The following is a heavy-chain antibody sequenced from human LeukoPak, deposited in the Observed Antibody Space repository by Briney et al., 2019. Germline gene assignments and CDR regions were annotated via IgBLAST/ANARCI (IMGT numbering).Heavy chain of an antibody. J-gene: IGHJ4*02. CDR2: MNPNSGNT. CDR3: GRALVAATPYYFDY. Sequence: ASVKVSCKASGYTFTSYDINWVRQATGQGLEWMGWMNPNSGNTGYAQKFQGRVTMTRNTSISTAYMELSSLRSEDTAVYYCGRALVAATPYYFDYWGQGTLVTVSS. CDR1: GYTFTSYD. V-gene: IGHV1-8*01. D-gene: IGHD2-15*01.